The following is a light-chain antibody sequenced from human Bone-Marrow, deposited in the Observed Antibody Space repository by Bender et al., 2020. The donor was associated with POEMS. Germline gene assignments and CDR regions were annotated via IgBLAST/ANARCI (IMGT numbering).Light chain of an antibody. V-gene: IGLV1-40*01. CDR3: QSYDNSLGGWV. Sequence: QSVLTQPPSVSGAPGQRVTISCTGSSSNTGSGYDINWYQQLPGAAPKLLIYGNTNRPSGVPDRFSGSKSGTSASLAITGVQAEDEGDYSCQSYDNSLGGWVFGGGTKLTVL. CDR2: GNT. J-gene: IGLJ3*02. CDR1: SSNTGSGYD.